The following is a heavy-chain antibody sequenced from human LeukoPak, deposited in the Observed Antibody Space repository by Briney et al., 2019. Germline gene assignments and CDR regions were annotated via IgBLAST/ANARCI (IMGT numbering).Heavy chain of an antibody. J-gene: IGHJ4*02. CDR2: ISSSSSYI. D-gene: IGHD6-13*01. CDR3: ARDVGVIAAAESY. CDR1: GFTFSSYS. V-gene: IGHV3-21*01. Sequence: PGGSLRLSCAASGFTFSSYSMNWVRQAPGKGLEWVSSISSSSSYIYYADSVKGRFTISRDNAKNSLYLQMNSLRAEDTAVYYCARDVGVIAAAESYWGQGTLVTVSS.